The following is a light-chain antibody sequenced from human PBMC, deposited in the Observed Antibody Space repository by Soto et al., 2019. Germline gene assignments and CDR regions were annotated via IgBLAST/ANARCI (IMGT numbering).Light chain of an antibody. V-gene: IGKV1-39*01. Sequence: DIQMTQSPSSLSASVGDRVTITCRASQSISSYLNWYQQKPGKAPKLLIYAASSLQSGVPSRFSGSVYGTDFTLTISSLQPEDFATYYGQQSYSTPFTFGSVTKVDI. CDR2: AAS. J-gene: IGKJ3*01. CDR3: QQSYSTPFT. CDR1: QSISSY.